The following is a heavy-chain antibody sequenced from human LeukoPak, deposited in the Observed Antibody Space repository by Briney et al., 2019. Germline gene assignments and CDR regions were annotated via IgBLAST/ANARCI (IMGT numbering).Heavy chain of an antibody. CDR2: ISGSGGST. V-gene: IGHV3-23*01. Sequence: GGSLRLSCAASGFTFSSYAMSWVRQAPGKGLEWVSAISGSGGSTYYADSVKGRFTISRDNSKNTLYLQMNSLRAEDTAVYYCAKVLANDFWSGYAFDIWGQGTMVTVSS. CDR3: AKVLANDFWSGYAFDI. D-gene: IGHD3-3*01. CDR1: GFTFSSYA. J-gene: IGHJ3*02.